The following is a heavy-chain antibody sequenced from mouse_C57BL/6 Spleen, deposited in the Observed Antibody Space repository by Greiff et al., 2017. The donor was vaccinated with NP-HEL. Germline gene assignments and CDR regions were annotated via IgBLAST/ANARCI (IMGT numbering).Heavy chain of an antibody. CDR1: GFTFSSYA. D-gene: IGHD1-1*01. Sequence: EVQLVESGGGLVKPGGSLKLSCAASGFTFSSYAMSWVRQTPEKRLEWVATISDGGSYTYYPDNVKGRFTISRDNAKNNLYLQMSHLKSEDTAMYYCARDRTTVVEYYAMDDWGQGTSVTVSS. CDR3: ARDRTTVVEYYAMDD. CDR2: ISDGGSYT. V-gene: IGHV5-4*01. J-gene: IGHJ4*01.